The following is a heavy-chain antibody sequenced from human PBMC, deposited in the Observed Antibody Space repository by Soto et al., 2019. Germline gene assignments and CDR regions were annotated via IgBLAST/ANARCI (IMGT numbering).Heavy chain of an antibody. V-gene: IGHV4-59*01. CDR1: GGSISSYY. CDR2: IYYSGST. CDR3: ARIEGYYSGGSCYSPPYYMDV. D-gene: IGHD2-15*01. J-gene: IGHJ6*03. Sequence: PSETLSLTCTVSGGSISSYYWSWIRQPPGKGLEWIGYIYYSGSTNYNPSLKSRVTISVDTSKNQFSLKLSSVTAADTAVYYCARIEGYYSGGSCYSPPYYMDVWGKGTTVTVSS.